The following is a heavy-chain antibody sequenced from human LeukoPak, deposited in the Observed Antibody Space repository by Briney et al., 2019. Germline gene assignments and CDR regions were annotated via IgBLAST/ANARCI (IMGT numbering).Heavy chain of an antibody. Sequence: GRSLRLSCAASGFTFSTYWMHWVRQAPGKGLVWVSLINSGGDDTRYADSVKGRFTISRDNAKNTLYLQMNSLRAEDTSVYYCARRIVYSSGHSAVYYFDYWGQGTLVTVSS. V-gene: IGHV3-74*01. CDR2: INSGGDDT. CDR1: GFTFSTYW. CDR3: ARRIVYSSGHSAVYYFDY. J-gene: IGHJ4*02. D-gene: IGHD6-19*01.